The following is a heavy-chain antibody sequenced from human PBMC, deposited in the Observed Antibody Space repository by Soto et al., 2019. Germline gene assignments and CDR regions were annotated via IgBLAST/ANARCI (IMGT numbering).Heavy chain of an antibody. Sequence: SETLSLTCTVSGGSISSGDYYWSWIRQPPGKGLEWIGYIYYSGSTYYNPSLKSRVTISVDTSKNQFSLKLSSLPAADTARYYCARTPPMAPPGYYYGMDVWGQGTTVTVSS. CDR3: ARTPPMAPPGYYYGMDV. CDR2: IYYSGST. V-gene: IGHV4-30-4*01. D-gene: IGHD3-10*01. CDR1: GGSISSGDYY. J-gene: IGHJ6*02.